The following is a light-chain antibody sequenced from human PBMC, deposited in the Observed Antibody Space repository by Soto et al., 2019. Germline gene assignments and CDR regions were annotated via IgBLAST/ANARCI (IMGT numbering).Light chain of an antibody. CDR1: QSVSSSY. Sequence: EIVLTQSPATLSLSPGERATLSCRASQSVSSSYLAWYQQKPGQAPRLLIYGASDRATGIPDRFSGSGSGTDFTLTISRLEPEDFAVYYCQQYGSSPSFTFGRGTKVDIK. J-gene: IGKJ3*01. CDR2: GAS. CDR3: QQYGSSPSFT. V-gene: IGKV3-20*01.